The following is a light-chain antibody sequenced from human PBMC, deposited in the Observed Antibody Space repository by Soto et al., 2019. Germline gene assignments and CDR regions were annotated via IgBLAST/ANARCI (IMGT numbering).Light chain of an antibody. CDR1: QSVPSR. Sequence: PVVAVSLNYRAIQSVPSRIAWYQQKPGQAPSLLIYGASTRATGVPDRFSGTGSGTEFTLTISSLKSEYYAVDYCQQYKSWPPITCGQGTRLEIK. J-gene: IGKJ5*01. CDR2: GAS. CDR3: QQYKSWPPIT. V-gene: IGKV3-15*01.